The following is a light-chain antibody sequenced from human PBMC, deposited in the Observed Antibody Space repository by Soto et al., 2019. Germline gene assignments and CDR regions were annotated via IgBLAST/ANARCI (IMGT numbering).Light chain of an antibody. Sequence: QSALTQPPSASGSPGQSVTISCTGTSSDVGAYKYVSWYQQHPGKAPKLVIYEVDKRPSGVPDRFSGSKSGNTASLTVSGLQAEDEADYYCSSYALSNFWLFGGGTKVTVL. CDR1: SSDVGAYKY. V-gene: IGLV2-8*01. CDR3: SSYALSNFWL. CDR2: EVD. J-gene: IGLJ3*02.